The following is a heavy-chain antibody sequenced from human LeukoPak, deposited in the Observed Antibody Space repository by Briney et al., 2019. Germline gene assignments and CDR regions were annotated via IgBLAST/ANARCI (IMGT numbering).Heavy chain of an antibody. CDR1: GFTFSSYA. CDR2: ISYDGSNK. V-gene: IGHV3-30*04. J-gene: IGHJ5*02. Sequence: PGGSLRLSCAASGFTFSSYAMHWVRQAPGKGLEWVAVISYDGSNKYYADSVKGRFTISRDNSKNTLYLQMNSLRAEDTAVYYCARDGIETATMYNWFDPWGQGTLVTVSS. CDR3: ARDGIETATMYNWFDP. D-gene: IGHD5-24*01.